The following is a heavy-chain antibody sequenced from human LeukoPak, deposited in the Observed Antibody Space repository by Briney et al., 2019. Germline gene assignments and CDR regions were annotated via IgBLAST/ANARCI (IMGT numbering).Heavy chain of an antibody. D-gene: IGHD6-19*01. J-gene: IGHJ4*02. CDR3: ARDHGDSSGWYFGY. CDR2: INHSGST. V-gene: IGHV4-34*01. CDR1: GGSFSGYY. Sequence: SSETLSLTCAVYGGSFSGYYWSWIRQPPGKGLEWIGEINHSGSTNYNPSLKSRVTISVDTSKNQFSLKLSSVTAADTAVYYCARDHGDSSGWYFGYWGQGTLVTVSS.